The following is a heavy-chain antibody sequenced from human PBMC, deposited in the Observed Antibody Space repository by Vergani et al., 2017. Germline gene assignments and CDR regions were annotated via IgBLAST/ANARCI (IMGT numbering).Heavy chain of an antibody. D-gene: IGHD2-21*01. V-gene: IGHV1-46*02. CDR3: ARAIGYCAGATCRAYYFDH. CDR1: GYIFKNYY. J-gene: IGHJ5*02. CDR2: LNPTTGHT. Sequence: VPLVQSGAEVRKPGASVTVSCTASGYIFKNYYIHWLRQAPGQAFEWMGILNPTTGHTTSAQKSMGRVDMTRDPSTDTSTRTVQMTLSSLRSEDTAVYECARAIGYCAGATCRAYYFDHWGQGTRVTVSS.